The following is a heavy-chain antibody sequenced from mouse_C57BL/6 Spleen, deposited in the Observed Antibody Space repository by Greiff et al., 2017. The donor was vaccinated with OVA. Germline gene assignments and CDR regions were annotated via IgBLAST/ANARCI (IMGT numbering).Heavy chain of an antibody. J-gene: IGHJ2*01. CDR1: GFNIKDYY. V-gene: IGHV14-2*01. CDR2: IDPEDGET. CDR3: ARGLLLYYFDY. Sequence: EVQLQQSGAELVKPGASVKLSCTASGFNIKDYYMHWVKQRTEQGLEWIGRIDPEDGETEYAPKFQGKATITADTSSNTAYLQLSSLTSEDTAVYYCARGLLLYYFDYWGQGTTLTVSS. D-gene: IGHD2-13*01.